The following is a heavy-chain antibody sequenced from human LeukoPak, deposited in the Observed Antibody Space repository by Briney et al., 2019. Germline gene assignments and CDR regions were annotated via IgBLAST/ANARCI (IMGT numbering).Heavy chain of an antibody. CDR3: ATSRGSWPDYFNY. D-gene: IGHD6-13*01. Sequence: GGSLRLSCAASGFTFSTYVIHWVRQAPGKGLEWVAVISYDGSNKYYADSVKGRFTISRDNVKNSLYLQMNSLRAEDTAIYYCATSRGSWPDYFNYWGQGTLVTVSS. J-gene: IGHJ4*02. V-gene: IGHV3-30*04. CDR1: GFTFSTYV. CDR2: ISYDGSNK.